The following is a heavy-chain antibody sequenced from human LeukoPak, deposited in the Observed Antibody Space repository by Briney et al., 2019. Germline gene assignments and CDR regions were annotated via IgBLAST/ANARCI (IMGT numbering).Heavy chain of an antibody. D-gene: IGHD3-22*01. CDR3: ARDGATMIVGPPSDTTLDAFDI. Sequence: ASVKVSCKASGYTFTSYDINWVRQATGQGLEWMGWMNPNSGNTGYAQKFQGRVTMTRNTSISTAYMELSSLRSEDTAVYYCARDGATMIVGPPSDTTLDAFDIWGQGTMVTASS. CDR2: MNPNSGNT. CDR1: GYTFTSYD. J-gene: IGHJ3*02. V-gene: IGHV1-8*01.